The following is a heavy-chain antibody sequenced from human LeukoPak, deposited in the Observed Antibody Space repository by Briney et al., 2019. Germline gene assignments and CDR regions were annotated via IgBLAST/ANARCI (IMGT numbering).Heavy chain of an antibody. D-gene: IGHD3-10*01. CDR3: ARVRNYYGSGSPDY. Sequence: ASVKVSCKASGYTFTSCGISWVRQAPGQGLEWMGWISAYNGNTNYAQKLQGRVTMTTDTSTSTAYMELRSLRSDDTAVYYCARVRNYYGSGSPDYWGQGTLVTASS. J-gene: IGHJ4*02. CDR1: GYTFTSCG. CDR2: ISAYNGNT. V-gene: IGHV1-18*01.